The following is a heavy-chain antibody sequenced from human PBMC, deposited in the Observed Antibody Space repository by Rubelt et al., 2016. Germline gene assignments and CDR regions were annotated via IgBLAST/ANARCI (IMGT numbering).Heavy chain of an antibody. CDR1: GFTFSSYS. D-gene: IGHD2-15*01. CDR2: ISSSSSYI. CDR3: AKAPILALYCSGGSCYFDY. V-gene: IGHV3-21*04. J-gene: IGHJ4*02. Sequence: EVQLVESGGGLVQPGGSLRLSCAASGFTFSSYSMNWVRQAPGKGLEWVSSISSSSSYIYYADSVKGRFTISRANARNSLYLQMNSLRAEETAVYYCAKAPILALYCSGGSCYFDYWGQGTLVTVSS.